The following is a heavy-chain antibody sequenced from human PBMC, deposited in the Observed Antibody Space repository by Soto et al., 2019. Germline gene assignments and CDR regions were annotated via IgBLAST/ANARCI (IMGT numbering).Heavy chain of an antibody. Sequence: PSETLSLTCAVSGYSISSGYYWGWIRQPPGKGLEWIGSIYHSGSTYYNPSLKSRVTISVDTSKNQFSLKLSSVTAADTAVYYCASPLWLGELFSDGKDYWGQGTLVTVSS. D-gene: IGHD3-10*01. CDR3: ASPLWLGELFSDGKDY. CDR1: GYSISSGYY. V-gene: IGHV4-38-2*01. CDR2: IYHSGST. J-gene: IGHJ4*02.